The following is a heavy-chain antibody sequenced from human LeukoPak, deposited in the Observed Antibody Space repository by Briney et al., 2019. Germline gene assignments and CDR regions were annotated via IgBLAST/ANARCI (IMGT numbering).Heavy chain of an antibody. Sequence: ASVKVSCKASGGTFSSYAISWVRQAPGQGLEWMGGIIPIFGTANYAQKFQGRVTITADESTSTAYMELSSLRSEDTAVYYCAGTLWFGELPYYYYMDVWGKGTTVTISS. CDR2: IIPIFGTA. J-gene: IGHJ6*03. V-gene: IGHV1-69*13. D-gene: IGHD3-10*01. CDR1: GGTFSSYA. CDR3: AGTLWFGELPYYYYMDV.